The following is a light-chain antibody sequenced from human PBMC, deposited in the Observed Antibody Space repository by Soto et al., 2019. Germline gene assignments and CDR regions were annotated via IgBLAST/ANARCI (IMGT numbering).Light chain of an antibody. J-gene: IGLJ2*01. CDR3: HSYDSRLSGSV. CDR1: NSNIGGGYD. V-gene: IGLV1-40*01. CDR2: GNN. Sequence: QSVLTQPPSVSVAPGQRVTISCTGNNSNIGGGYDVHWYQQLPGTAPKLLIYGNNNRPSGVPDRFSGSKSYASASLDITGLQSEDEADYYCHSYDSRLSGSVFGGGTQLTVL.